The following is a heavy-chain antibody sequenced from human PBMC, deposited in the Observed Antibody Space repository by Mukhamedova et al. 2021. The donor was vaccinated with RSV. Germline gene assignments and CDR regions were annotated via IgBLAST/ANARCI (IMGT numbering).Heavy chain of an antibody. CDR3: AKRTGTGGDFP. CDR2: ISGGGGST. Sequence: QSTWEWLEWVSTISGGGGSTYYADSVKGRFTISRDNSKHTLFLQMNSLRGEDTAVYYCAKRTGTGGDFPWGRGTLVTVSS. V-gene: IGHV3-23*01. D-gene: IGHD2-21*02. J-gene: IGHJ5*02.